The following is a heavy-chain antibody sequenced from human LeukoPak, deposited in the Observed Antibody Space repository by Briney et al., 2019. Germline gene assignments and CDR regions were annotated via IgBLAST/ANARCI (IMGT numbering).Heavy chain of an antibody. CDR2: INGSGGST. D-gene: IGHD3-10*01. CDR1: GFTFSTYA. Sequence: PGGSLRLSCAASGFTFSTYAMSWVRQAPGKGLEWVSDINGSGGSTYYADSVKGRFTISRDNSKNALYLQMNSLRAEDTAVYYCAKGKDYYLDYWGQGTLATVSS. J-gene: IGHJ4*02. CDR3: AKGKDYYLDY. V-gene: IGHV3-23*01.